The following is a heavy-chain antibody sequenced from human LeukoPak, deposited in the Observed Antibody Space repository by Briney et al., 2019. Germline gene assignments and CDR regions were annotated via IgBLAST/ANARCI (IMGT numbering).Heavy chain of an antibody. CDR1: GFTFSSYW. CDR3: ARGRYDFWSGYLSHWFDP. J-gene: IGHJ5*02. CDR2: IYYSGST. Sequence: GSLRLSCAASGFTFSSYWMSWVRQAPGKGLEWIGSIYYSGSTYYNPSLKSRVTISVDTSKSQFSLKLSSVTAADTAVYYCARGRYDFWSGYLSHWFDPWGQGTLVTVSS. D-gene: IGHD3-3*01. V-gene: IGHV4-39*07.